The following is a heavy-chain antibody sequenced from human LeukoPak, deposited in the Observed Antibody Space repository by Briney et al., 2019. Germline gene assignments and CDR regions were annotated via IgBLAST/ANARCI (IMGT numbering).Heavy chain of an antibody. V-gene: IGHV3-48*03. CDR3: ARDSGGSKYHAFDY. CDR2: ISSSGSTI. D-gene: IGHD2-15*01. Sequence: GGSLRLSCAASGFTFSSYEMNWVRQAPGKGLEWVSYISSSGSTIYYADSVKGRFTISRDNAKNSLYLQMNSLRAEDTAVYYCARDSGGSKYHAFDYWGQGTLVTVSS. J-gene: IGHJ4*02. CDR1: GFTFSSYE.